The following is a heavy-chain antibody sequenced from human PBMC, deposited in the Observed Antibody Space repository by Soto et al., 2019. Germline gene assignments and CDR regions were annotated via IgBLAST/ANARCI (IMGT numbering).Heavy chain of an antibody. Sequence: QVQLQESGPGLVKPSQTLSLTCTVSGGSISSGDYYWSWIRQPPGKGLEWIGYIYYSGSTFYNPSLKSRVXXXVXTSKNQFSLKLSSVPAADTAVYYCARERPDGARLDPWGQGTLVTVSS. V-gene: IGHV4-30-4*01. CDR1: GGSISSGDYY. CDR2: IYYSGST. D-gene: IGHD6-6*01. CDR3: ARERPDGARLDP. J-gene: IGHJ5*02.